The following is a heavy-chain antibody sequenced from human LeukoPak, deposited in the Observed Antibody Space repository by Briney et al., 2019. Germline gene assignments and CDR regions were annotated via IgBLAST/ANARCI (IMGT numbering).Heavy chain of an antibody. V-gene: IGHV4-31*03. Sequence: SETLSLTCTVSGGSISSGGYSWSWIRQHPGQGLEWIGYIYYSGSTYYNPSLKSRVTISVDTSKNQFSLKLSSVTAADTAVYYCARGRSSGWYGGWFDPWGQGTLVTVSS. J-gene: IGHJ5*02. CDR3: ARGRSSGWYGGWFDP. D-gene: IGHD6-19*01. CDR1: GGSISSGGYS. CDR2: IYYSGST.